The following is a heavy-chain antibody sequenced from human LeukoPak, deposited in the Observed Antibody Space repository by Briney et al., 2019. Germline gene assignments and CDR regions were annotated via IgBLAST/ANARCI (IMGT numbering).Heavy chain of an antibody. J-gene: IGHJ4*02. CDR3: AKDPGEYYEYYVDY. D-gene: IGHD1-26*01. Sequence: GGSLRLSCAASGFTFEDYAMHWVRQPPGKGLEWVSLTSGDGTRRKYVDSVKGRFTISRDNSKHSLYLQMDSLRTEDTAVYYCAKDPGEYYEYYVDYWGQGTLVTVSS. CDR1: GFTFEDYA. CDR2: TSGDGTRR. V-gene: IGHV3-43*02.